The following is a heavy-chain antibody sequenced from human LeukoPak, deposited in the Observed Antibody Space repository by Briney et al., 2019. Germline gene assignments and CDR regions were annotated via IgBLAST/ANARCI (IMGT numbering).Heavy chain of an antibody. V-gene: IGHV3-30*02. CDR1: EFTFSSYG. CDR2: IRYDGSYK. CDR3: AKYGNTFDI. J-gene: IGHJ3*02. Sequence: GGSLRLSCAASEFTFSSYGMHWVHQAPGKGLEWVSFIRYDGSYKFYADSVKGRFTISRDNSKNTVYLQMNSLRAEDAAVYYCAKYGNTFDIWGQGTMVTVSS. D-gene: IGHD2/OR15-2a*01.